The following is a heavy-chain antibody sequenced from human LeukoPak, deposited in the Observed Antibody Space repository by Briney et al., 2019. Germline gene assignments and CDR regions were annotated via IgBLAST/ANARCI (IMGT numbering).Heavy chain of an antibody. J-gene: IGHJ3*02. D-gene: IGHD5-24*01. V-gene: IGHV3-23*01. CDR3: AKEYGNIWPNPGGYAFDI. Sequence: GGSLRLSCAASGFTFSDYYMSWIRQAPGKGLEWVSAISGSGGTTYSADSVKGRFTISRDNSKNTVYLQMNSLRAEDTAVYYCAKEYGNIWPNPGGYAFDIWGQGTMVTVSS. CDR2: ISGSGGTT. CDR1: GFTFSDYY.